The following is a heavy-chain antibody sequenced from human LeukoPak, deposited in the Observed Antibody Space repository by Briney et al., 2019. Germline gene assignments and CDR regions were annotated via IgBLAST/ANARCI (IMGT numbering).Heavy chain of an antibody. Sequence: GGSLRLSCAASGFTFSNYWMNWVRQAPGKGLEWLAFITQDAGDTSYVDSVKGRFTISRYNAKNSVYLQMNSLRAEDTALYYFVAGGGDFWGQGTLVTVSS. D-gene: IGHD3-16*01. J-gene: IGHJ4*02. CDR2: ITQDAGDT. CDR3: VAGGGDF. CDR1: GFTFSNYW. V-gene: IGHV3-7*01.